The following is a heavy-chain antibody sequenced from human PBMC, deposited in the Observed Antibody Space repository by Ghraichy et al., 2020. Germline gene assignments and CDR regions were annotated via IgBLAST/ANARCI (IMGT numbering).Heavy chain of an antibody. V-gene: IGHV3-23*01. CDR1: GFTFSSYA. Sequence: GGSLRLSCAASGFTFSSYAMSWVRQAPGKGLEWVSAISGSGGSTYYADSVKGRFTISRDNSKNTLYLQMNSLRAEDTAVYYCASGGVQLWSTPFVYWGQGTLVTVSS. D-gene: IGHD5-18*01. CDR3: ASGGVQLWSTPFVY. J-gene: IGHJ4*02. CDR2: ISGSGGST.